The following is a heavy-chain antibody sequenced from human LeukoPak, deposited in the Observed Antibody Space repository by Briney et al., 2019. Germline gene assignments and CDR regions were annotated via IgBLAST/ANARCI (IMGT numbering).Heavy chain of an antibody. CDR3: ASQGDGYSTH. CDR2: ISGSSNYI. J-gene: IGHJ4*02. V-gene: IGHV3-21*01. D-gene: IGHD5-24*01. CDR1: GFTFSSYT. Sequence: GGSLRLCCAASGFTFSSYTMNWVRQAPGKGLEWVSSISGSSNYIYYANSVKGRFTVSRDNAKNSLYLQMNSLRAEDTAVYYCASQGDGYSTHWGQGTLVTVSS.